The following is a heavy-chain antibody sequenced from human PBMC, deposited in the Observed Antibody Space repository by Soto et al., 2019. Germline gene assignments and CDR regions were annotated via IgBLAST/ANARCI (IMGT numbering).Heavy chain of an antibody. CDR3: ARMKSWFDP. CDR2: IYYTGIS. J-gene: IGHJ5*02. CDR1: GGSISSSGYY. V-gene: IGHV4-39*01. Sequence: QVQLQESGPRLVKASETLSLTCIVSGGSISSSGYYWGWIRQPPGKGLEWIGSIYYTGISYFNPSPKSRLTTTVDTSKNQSSLKLSSVTAADTAVYYCARMKSWFDPWGQGTPVTVSS.